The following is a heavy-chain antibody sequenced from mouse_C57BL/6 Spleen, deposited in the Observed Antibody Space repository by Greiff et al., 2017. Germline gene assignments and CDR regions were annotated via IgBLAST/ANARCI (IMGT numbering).Heavy chain of an antibody. CDR1: GYAFSSYW. CDR3: ARSGGLLSPAMDY. CDR2: IYPGDGDT. D-gene: IGHD3-1*01. V-gene: IGHV1-80*01. Sequence: QVQLKQSGAELVKPGASVKISCKASGYAFSSYWMNWVKQRPGKGLEWIGQIYPGDGDTNYNGKFKGKATLTADKSSSTAYMQLSSLTSEDSAVYFCARSGGLLSPAMDYWGQGTSVTVSS. J-gene: IGHJ4*01.